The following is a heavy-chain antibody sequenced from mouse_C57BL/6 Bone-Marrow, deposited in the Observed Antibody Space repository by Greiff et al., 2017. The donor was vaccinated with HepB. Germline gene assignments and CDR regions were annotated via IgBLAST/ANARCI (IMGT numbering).Heavy chain of an antibody. CDR3: ARGGYYGTTWFAY. CDR1: GYAFTNYL. CDR2: INPGSGGT. V-gene: IGHV1-54*01. J-gene: IGHJ3*01. D-gene: IGHD2-1*01. Sequence: QVQLKQSGAELVRPGTSVKVSCKASGYAFTNYLIEWVKQRPGQGLEWIGVINPGSGGTNYNEKFKGKATLTADKSSSTAYMQLSSLTFEDSAVYFCARGGYYGTTWFAYWGQGTLVTVSA.